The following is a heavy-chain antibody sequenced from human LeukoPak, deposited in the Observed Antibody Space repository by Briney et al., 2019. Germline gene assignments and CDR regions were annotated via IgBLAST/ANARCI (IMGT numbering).Heavy chain of an antibody. J-gene: IGHJ4*02. Sequence: SETLSLTCTVSRGSLSSSYWSWIRQPAGKGLEWIGRIYPSGTTNYNPSLKSRVTMSIDTSKNQFSLKLSSVTAADTAVYYCARDVGGYSSGWYGVDGEYYFDYWGQGTLVTVSS. V-gene: IGHV4-4*07. CDR3: ARDVGGYSSGWYGVDGEYYFDY. CDR2: IYPSGTT. D-gene: IGHD6-19*01. CDR1: RGSLSSSY.